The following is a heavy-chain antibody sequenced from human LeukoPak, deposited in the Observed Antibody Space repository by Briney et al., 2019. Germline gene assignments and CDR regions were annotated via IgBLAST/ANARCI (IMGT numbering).Heavy chain of an antibody. Sequence: GGSLRLSCAASGFTFSSYWMHWVRQAPGKGLVWVSRINSDGSSTSYADSVKGRFTISRDNAKNSLYLQMDSLRAEDTAVYYCAREVWDGDSTGLDYWGQGTLVTVSS. CDR1: GFTFSSYW. D-gene: IGHD4-17*01. J-gene: IGHJ4*02. V-gene: IGHV3-74*01. CDR2: INSDGSST. CDR3: AREVWDGDSTGLDY.